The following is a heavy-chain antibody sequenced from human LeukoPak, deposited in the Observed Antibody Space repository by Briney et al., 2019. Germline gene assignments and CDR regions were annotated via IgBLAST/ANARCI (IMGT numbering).Heavy chain of an antibody. J-gene: IGHJ4*02. CDR1: EFTFSSYS. CDR3: TPWAGPH. CDR2: ITNSGNSK. Sequence: GGSLRLSCAASEFTFSSYSMNWVRQAPGKGLEWVSYITNSGNSKSYADSVKGRFTISRDNAKNSLYLQMNSLRAEDTAVYYCTPWAGPHWGQGTLVTVSS. V-gene: IGHV3-48*04. D-gene: IGHD7-27*01.